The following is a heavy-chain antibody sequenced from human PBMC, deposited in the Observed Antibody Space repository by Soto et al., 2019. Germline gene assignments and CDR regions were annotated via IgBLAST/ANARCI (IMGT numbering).Heavy chain of an antibody. V-gene: IGHV4-59*08. Sequence: SETLSLTCTVSGGSISSYYWSWIRQPPGKGLEWIGYIYYSGSTNYNPSLKSRVTISVGTSKNQFSLKLSSVTAADTAVYYCARLNYIWGSYRFDYWGQGTLVTVSS. J-gene: IGHJ4*02. CDR3: ARLNYIWGSYRFDY. CDR1: GGSISSYY. D-gene: IGHD3-16*02. CDR2: IYYSGST.